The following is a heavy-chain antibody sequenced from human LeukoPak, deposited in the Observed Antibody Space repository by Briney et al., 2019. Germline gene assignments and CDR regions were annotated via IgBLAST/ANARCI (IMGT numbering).Heavy chain of an antibody. CDR1: GFTFSSYA. J-gene: IGHJ4*02. Sequence: GGSLRLSCAASGFTFSSYAMHWFRQAPGKGLEWVAVISYDGSNKYYADSVKGRFTISRDNSKNTLYLQMNSLRAEDTAVYYCARGGVVVVAATTYWGQGTLVTVSS. CDR3: ARGGVVVVAATTY. CDR2: ISYDGSNK. D-gene: IGHD2-15*01. V-gene: IGHV3-30-3*01.